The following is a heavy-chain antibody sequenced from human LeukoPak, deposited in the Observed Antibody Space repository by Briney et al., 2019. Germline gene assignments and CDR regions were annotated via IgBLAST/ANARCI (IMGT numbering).Heavy chain of an antibody. V-gene: IGHV3-21*05. Sequence: GRSLRLSCAASGFTFSAYSMNWVRQAPGKGLEWVSYVSSINIYYADSLKGRFTISRDNAKNSVYLQMNSLRDEDTAIYYCARDKDWGFDFWGQGTLVTVSS. D-gene: IGHD7-27*01. CDR1: GFTFSAYS. J-gene: IGHJ4*02. CDR3: ARDKDWGFDF. CDR2: VSSINI.